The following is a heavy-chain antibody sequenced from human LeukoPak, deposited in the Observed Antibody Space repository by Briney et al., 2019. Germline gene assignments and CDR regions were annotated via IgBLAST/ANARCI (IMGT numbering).Heavy chain of an antibody. J-gene: IGHJ4*02. D-gene: IGHD6-13*01. Sequence: GSLRLSCAASGFTFSSYSMNWVRQAPGKGLEWVSSISRDSSYIYYADSVKGRFTISRDNAKNSLYLQMNSLRAEDTAVYYCAKEVTAAVDYWGQGTLVTVSS. V-gene: IGHV3-21*01. CDR1: GFTFSSYS. CDR3: AKEVTAAVDY. CDR2: ISRDSSYI.